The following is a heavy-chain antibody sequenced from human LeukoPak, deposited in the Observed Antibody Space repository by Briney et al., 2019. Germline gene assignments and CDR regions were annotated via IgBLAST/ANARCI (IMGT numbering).Heavy chain of an antibody. CDR3: ARGLGVGWFGELRSLGFDY. CDR2: IYYSGST. D-gene: IGHD3-10*01. J-gene: IGHJ4*02. CDR1: GGSINSGDYY. Sequence: SQTLSLTCTVSGGSINSGDYYWSWIRQHPGKGLEWIGYIYYSGSTYYNPSLKTRVPISIDTSKIQFSLRLSSVTAAGTAVYYCARGLGVGWFGELRSLGFDYWGQGTLVTVSS. V-gene: IGHV4-31*03.